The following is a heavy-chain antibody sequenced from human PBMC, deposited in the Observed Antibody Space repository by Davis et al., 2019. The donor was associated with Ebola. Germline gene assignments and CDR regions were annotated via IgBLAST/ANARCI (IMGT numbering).Heavy chain of an antibody. Sequence: SGPTLVKPTQTLTLTCTFSGFSLSTSGVGVGWIRQPPGKALEWLALIYWDDDKRYSPSLKSRLTITKDTSKNQVVLTMTHMDAVDTATYYCVHRHLTTTTDYGMDVWGQGTTVTVSS. J-gene: IGHJ6*02. V-gene: IGHV2-5*02. D-gene: IGHD1-7*01. CDR3: VHRHLTTTTDYGMDV. CDR2: IYWDDDK. CDR1: GFSLSTSGVG.